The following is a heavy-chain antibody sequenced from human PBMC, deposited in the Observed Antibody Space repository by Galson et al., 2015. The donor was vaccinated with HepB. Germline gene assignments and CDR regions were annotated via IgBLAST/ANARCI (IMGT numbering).Heavy chain of an antibody. D-gene: IGHD2-8*01. CDR2: INTNTGNP. V-gene: IGHV7-4-1*02. CDR3: ARHNGSFDV. Sequence: SVKVSCQASRYTFTNSAMNWVRQAPGQGLEWMGWINTNTGNPTYAQGFTGRFVSSVDTSVSTAYLQISSLKAEDPAVYYCARHNGSFDVWGQGIMGTVSS. CDR1: RYTFTNSA. J-gene: IGHJ3*01.